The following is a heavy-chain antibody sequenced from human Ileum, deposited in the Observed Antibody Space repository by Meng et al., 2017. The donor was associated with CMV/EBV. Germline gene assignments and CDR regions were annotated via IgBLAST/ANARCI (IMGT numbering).Heavy chain of an antibody. CDR2: INQDGGET. D-gene: IGHD1-1*01. V-gene: IGHV3-7*04. CDR1: GFIFSTNW. J-gene: IGHJ4*02. Sequence: EVQLGESGGALVRPGGSLRLSCVVSGFIFSTNWMSWVRQAPGRGLEWVANINQDGGETYYVDSVKGRFTISRDNAQNSLYLQMNSLRVEDTAVYYCARSPATGTTDYWGQGTLVTVSS. CDR3: ARSPATGTTDY.